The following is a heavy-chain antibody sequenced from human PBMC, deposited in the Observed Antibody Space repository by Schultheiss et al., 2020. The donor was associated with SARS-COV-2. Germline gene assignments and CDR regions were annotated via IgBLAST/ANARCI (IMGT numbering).Heavy chain of an antibody. CDR3: ARGRGDQLVRTSLSDKFDS. V-gene: IGHV4-34*01. J-gene: IGHJ5*01. CDR1: VASFCSHY. Sequence: SQTLSLTCAVSVASFCSHYWTWIRQSPHRGLEWIGEVNRIGTTNYNPSLKSRVTMSADRSKNQFFLRVTSVFAADTAVYYCARGRGDQLVRTSLSDKFDSWGQGTPVTVSS. D-gene: IGHD6-6*01. CDR2: VNRIGTT.